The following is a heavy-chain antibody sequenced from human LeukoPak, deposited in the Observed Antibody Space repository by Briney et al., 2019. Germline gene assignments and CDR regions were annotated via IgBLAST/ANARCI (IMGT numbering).Heavy chain of an antibody. J-gene: IGHJ1*01. CDR2: IHSGGST. CDR1: GFTVSSNY. CDR3: ARDAYCGGDCYFAFQN. D-gene: IGHD2-21*02. Sequence: GGSLRLSCAASGFTVSSNYMNWVRQAPGKGLEWVSVIHSGGSTYYADSVKDRFIISRDNSKNTLYLQMNSLRAEDTAVYYCARDAYCGGDCYFAFQNWGQGTLVAVSS. V-gene: IGHV3-66*01.